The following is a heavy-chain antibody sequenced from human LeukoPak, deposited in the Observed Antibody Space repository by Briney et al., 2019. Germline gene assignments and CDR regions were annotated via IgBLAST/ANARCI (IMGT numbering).Heavy chain of an antibody. J-gene: IGHJ6*02. D-gene: IGHD3-9*01. V-gene: IGHV1-46*01. Sequence: AASVKVSCKASGYTFTSYYMHWVRQAPGQGPEWMGIINPSGGSTSYAQKFQGRVTMTRDTSTSTVYMELSSLRSEDTAVYYCARPVLRYFDWLSGMDVWGQGTTVTVSS. CDR2: INPSGGST. CDR3: ARPVLRYFDWLSGMDV. CDR1: GYTFTSYY.